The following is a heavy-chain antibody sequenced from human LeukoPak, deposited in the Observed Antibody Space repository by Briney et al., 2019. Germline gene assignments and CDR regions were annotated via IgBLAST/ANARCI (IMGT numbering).Heavy chain of an antibody. CDR2: IHHSGST. Sequence: SETLSLTCTVSGVSISSGNYYWSWIRQHPGKGLEWIGYIHHSGSTYYNPSLKSRVIISVYTSKNQFSLKLNSVTAADTAVYYCASYGSGSYRFDPWGQGTLVTVSS. J-gene: IGHJ5*02. D-gene: IGHD3-10*01. CDR1: GVSISSGNYY. V-gene: IGHV4-31*03. CDR3: ASYGSGSYRFDP.